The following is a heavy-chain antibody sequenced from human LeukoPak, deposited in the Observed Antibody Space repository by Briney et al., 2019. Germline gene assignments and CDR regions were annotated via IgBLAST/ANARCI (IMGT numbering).Heavy chain of an antibody. J-gene: IGHJ4*02. CDR3: ARATEFDY. CDR1: GYTFAAYY. CDR2: ITPNSGGT. Sequence: GGSVKVSCKTSGYTFAAYYIHWVRQAPGQGLEWMGWITPNSGGTNYAQKFQGRVTMTRDTSISTAYMELSILRSDDTAVYYCARATEFDYWGQGTLVTVSS. V-gene: IGHV1-2*02.